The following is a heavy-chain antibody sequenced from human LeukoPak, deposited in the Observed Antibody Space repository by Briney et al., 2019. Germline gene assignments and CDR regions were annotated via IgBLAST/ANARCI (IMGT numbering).Heavy chain of an antibody. V-gene: IGHV3-21*06. CDR2: MSSGSRYI. CDR3: ARDRPTGASRVFVVQ. Sequence: PGGSLRLSCTASGFSFSTYAMTWVPQAPGKGLEWISSMSSGSRYIYYADSVRGRFTISRDNPKNSLYLLMNTLRAEDTAIYYCARDRPTGASRVFVVQWGQGTPVTVSS. J-gene: IGHJ4*02. CDR1: GFSFSTYA. D-gene: IGHD2-15*01.